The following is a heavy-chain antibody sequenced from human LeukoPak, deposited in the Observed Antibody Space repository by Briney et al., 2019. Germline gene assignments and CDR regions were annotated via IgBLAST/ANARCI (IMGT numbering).Heavy chain of an antibody. CDR2: TWYDGSNK. J-gene: IGHJ6*02. V-gene: IGHV3-33*08. CDR3: AREGSVLRFLEWSMLHNGMDV. D-gene: IGHD3-3*01. CDR1: GFTFSSYG. Sequence: GGSLRLSCAASGFTFSSYGMHWVRQAPGKGLEWVAVTWYDGSNKYYADSVKGRFTISRDNSKNTLYLQMNSLRAEDTAVYYCAREGSVLRFLEWSMLHNGMDVWGQGTTVTVSS.